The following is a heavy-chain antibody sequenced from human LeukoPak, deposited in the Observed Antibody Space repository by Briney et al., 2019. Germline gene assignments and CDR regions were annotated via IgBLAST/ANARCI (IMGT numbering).Heavy chain of an antibody. V-gene: IGHV4-34*01. D-gene: IGHD4-17*01. CDR2: INHSGST. CDR3: AGKDGDYGDVFDY. J-gene: IGHJ4*02. CDR1: GGSFSGYY. Sequence: QPSETLSLTCAIYGGSFSGYYWSRIRQPPGKGLEWIGEINHSGSTNYNPSLKSRVTMSVDTSKNQFSLKLSSVTAADTAVYYCAGKDGDYGDVFDYWGQGTLVTVSS.